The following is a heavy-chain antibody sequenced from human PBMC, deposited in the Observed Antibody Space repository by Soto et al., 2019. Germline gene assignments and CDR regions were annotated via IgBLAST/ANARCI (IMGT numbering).Heavy chain of an antibody. V-gene: IGHV4-59*01. CDR2: FYPSGRT. D-gene: IGHD5-12*01. J-gene: IGHJ4*02. CDR3: ARRSWITPQHDL. CDR1: GASISDYY. Sequence: SETLSLTCTVSGASISDYYWSWIRQSPGKGLDWIGYFYPSGRTDYNPSLKSRVTISVDTSKNQFSLELNSLTAADTAVYYCARRSWITPQHDLWGQGALVTVSS.